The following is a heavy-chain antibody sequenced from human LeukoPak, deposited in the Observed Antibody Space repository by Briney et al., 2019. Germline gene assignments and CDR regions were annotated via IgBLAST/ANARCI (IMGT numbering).Heavy chain of an antibody. CDR2: IKQDGSEK. D-gene: IGHD1-26*01. Sequence: GGSLRLSCAASGFTFSNYWMSWVRQAPGKGLEWVANIKQDGSEKFYVDSVKGRFTISRDNAKNSLYLQMNSLRAEDTAVYYCARALGRELLIRWEYYYYGMDVWGQGTTVTVSS. CDR1: GFTFSNYW. J-gene: IGHJ6*02. CDR3: ARALGRELLIRWEYYYYGMDV. V-gene: IGHV3-7*01.